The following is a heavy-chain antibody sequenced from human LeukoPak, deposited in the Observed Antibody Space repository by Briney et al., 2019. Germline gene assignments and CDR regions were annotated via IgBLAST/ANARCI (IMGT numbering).Heavy chain of an antibody. CDR1: GYSISGGFY. V-gene: IGHV4-38-2*01. J-gene: IGHJ6*03. Sequence: SETLSLTCAVSGYSISGGFYWGWIRQPPGKGLEWIGNIYHSGNTYYNPSLKSRVTLSVDTSKNQFSLKLNSVTAADTAVYYCARVQWGNHYYYYYYMDVWGKGTTVTVSS. CDR2: IYHSGNT. D-gene: IGHD1-26*01. CDR3: ARVQWGNHYYYYYYMDV.